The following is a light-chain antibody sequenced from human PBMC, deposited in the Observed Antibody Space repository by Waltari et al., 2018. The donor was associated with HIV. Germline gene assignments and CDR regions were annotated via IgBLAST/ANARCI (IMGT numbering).Light chain of an antibody. V-gene: IGKV3-15*01. J-gene: IGKJ4*01. Sequence: EIVMTQSPATLSVSPGERATLSCRASQSVSSNLAWYQQKPGQAPRLLIYGASTRATGIPARFSGSGSGTDFTLTISSLQPEDFATYYCQQSYMAPLTFGGGTKVEIK. CDR1: QSVSSN. CDR2: GAS. CDR3: QQSYMAPLT.